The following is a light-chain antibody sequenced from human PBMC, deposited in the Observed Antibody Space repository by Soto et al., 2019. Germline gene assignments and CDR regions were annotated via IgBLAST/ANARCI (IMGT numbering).Light chain of an antibody. J-gene: IGKJ1*01. V-gene: IGKV3-20*01. CDR3: QQYGSPWT. CDR1: QSVSSSY. CDR2: GAS. Sequence: EIVLTQSPGTLSLSPGERATLSCRASQSVSSSYLAWYQQKPGQAPRLLIYGASSRATGIPDRFSGSGSGTHFTLTISRLERQDFALYYRQQYGSPWTFGRGTKVEIK.